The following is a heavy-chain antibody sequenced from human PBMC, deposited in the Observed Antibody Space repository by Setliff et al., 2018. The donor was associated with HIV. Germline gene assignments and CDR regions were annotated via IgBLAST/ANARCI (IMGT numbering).Heavy chain of an antibody. CDR3: ARRRGLAVDDAFDF. CDR1: GFSLNSPGGG. V-gene: IGHV2-5*02. D-gene: IGHD6-19*01. Sequence: GSGPTLVNPTPTLTLTCTFSGFSLNSPGGGVGWVRQPPVKALAWLALLYWDDDKRYSPSLKSRLTLTKDTSKNQVVLTMTNMDPVDTATYYCARRRGLAVDDAFDFWGQGTMVTVSS. CDR2: LYWDDDK. J-gene: IGHJ3*01.